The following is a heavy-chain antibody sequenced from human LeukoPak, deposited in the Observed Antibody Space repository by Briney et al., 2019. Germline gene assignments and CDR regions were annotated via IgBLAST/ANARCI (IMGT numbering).Heavy chain of an antibody. CDR3: ARGYSSGWTYYYYGMDV. CDR2: IYYSGST. CDR1: GGSISSYY. V-gene: IGHV4-59*01. J-gene: IGHJ6*02. D-gene: IGHD6-19*01. Sequence: PSETLSLTCTVSGGSISSYYWSWIRQPPGKGLEWIGYIYYSGSTNYNPSHKSRVTISVDTSKNQFSLKLSSVTAADTAVYYCARGYSSGWTYYYYGMDVWGQGTTVTVSS.